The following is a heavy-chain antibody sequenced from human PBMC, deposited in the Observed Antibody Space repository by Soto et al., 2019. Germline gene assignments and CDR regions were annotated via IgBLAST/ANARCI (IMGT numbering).Heavy chain of an antibody. CDR2: IIPILGIA. CDR1: GGTFSSYT. Sequence: GASVKVSCKASGGTFSSYTISWVRQAPGQGLEWMGRIIPILGIANYAQKFQGRVTITADRSTSTAYMELSSLRSEDTAVYYCARGYYDILTGPFDPWGQGTLVTVSS. J-gene: IGHJ5*02. D-gene: IGHD3-9*01. CDR3: ARGYYDILTGPFDP. V-gene: IGHV1-69*02.